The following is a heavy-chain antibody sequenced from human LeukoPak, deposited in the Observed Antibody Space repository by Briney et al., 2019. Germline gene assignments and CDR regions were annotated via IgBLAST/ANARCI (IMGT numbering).Heavy chain of an antibody. CDR1: GYSISSGYY. J-gene: IGHJ5*02. CDR2: IYHSGST. Sequence: PSETLSLTCAVSGYSISSGYYWGWIRQPPGKGLEWIGSIYHSGSTYYNPSLKSRVTISVDTSKNQFSLKLGSVTAADTAVYYCARDSYYDILTGYYPYNWFDPWGQGTLVTVSS. D-gene: IGHD3-9*01. CDR3: ARDSYYDILTGYYPYNWFDP. V-gene: IGHV4-38-2*02.